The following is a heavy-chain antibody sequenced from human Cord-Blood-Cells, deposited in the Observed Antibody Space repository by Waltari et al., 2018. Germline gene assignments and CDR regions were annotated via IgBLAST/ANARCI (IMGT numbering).Heavy chain of an antibody. J-gene: IGHJ4*02. CDR3: ARDSLYCTGGVCYDY. D-gene: IGHD2-8*02. V-gene: IGHV4-61*01. Sequence: QVQLQESGPGLVKPSETLSLTCTVSGGSVSSGSYYWSWIRQPPGKGLEWIGYSYYSARPNYNPTLKSRVTISVDTSKNQFSRKLSSVTAADTAVYYGARDSLYCTGGVCYDYWGQGTLVTVSS. CDR1: GGSVSSGSYY. CDR2: SYYSARP.